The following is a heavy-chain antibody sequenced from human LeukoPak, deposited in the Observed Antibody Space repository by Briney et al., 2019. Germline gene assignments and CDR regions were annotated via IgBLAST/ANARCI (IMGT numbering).Heavy chain of an antibody. CDR3: ARPRMPYGSGSYFDR. CDR2: INPNSGGT. V-gene: IGHV1-2*04. CDR1: GYTFTGYY. Sequence: GASVKVSCKACGYTFTGYYMHGVRQAPGQALEGMGLINPNSGGTNNAQKLQGWVTKPRDTSTSTAYMELSRLRYDDTAVYYCARPRMPYGSGSYFDRWRQGTMVSLSS. J-gene: IGHJ5*02. D-gene: IGHD3-10*01.